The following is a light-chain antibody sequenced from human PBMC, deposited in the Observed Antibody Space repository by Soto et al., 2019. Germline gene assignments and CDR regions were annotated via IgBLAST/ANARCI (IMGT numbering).Light chain of an antibody. Sequence: QSVLTQPASVSGSPGQSITLSCIGTSSDVGSSDLVSWYQQHPDTAPKLLIYGASKRPSGVSNRFSGSKSGNTASLTISGLQAEDEADYYCSSYTSSSTPYVFGTGTKVTVL. CDR1: SSDVGSSDL. CDR2: GAS. V-gene: IGLV2-14*02. CDR3: SSYTSSSTPYV. J-gene: IGLJ1*01.